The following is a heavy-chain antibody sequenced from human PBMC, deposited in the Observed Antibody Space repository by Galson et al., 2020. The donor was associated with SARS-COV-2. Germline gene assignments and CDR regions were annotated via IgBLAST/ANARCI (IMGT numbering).Heavy chain of an antibody. D-gene: IGHD1-1*01. V-gene: IGHV4-59*01. CDR1: GDSISNYY. CDR2: IYYSGGST. CDR3: ARVPFRIVRRPRYNNWFDP. J-gene: IGHJ5*02. Sequence: SETLSLTCTVSGDSISNYYWSWIRQSPGKGLEWIGHIYYSGGSTNYNPSLKGRVTISVDTSKTQFSLKLNSVTAADTAVYYCARVPFRIVRRPRYNNWFDPWGQGALVNVS.